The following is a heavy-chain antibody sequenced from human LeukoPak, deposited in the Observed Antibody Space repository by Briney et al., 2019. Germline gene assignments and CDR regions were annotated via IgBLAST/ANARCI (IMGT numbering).Heavy chain of an antibody. CDR1: GFTFSSYD. CDR2: IDTVGNT. D-gene: IGHD7-27*01. J-gene: IGHJ6*02. Sequence: PGGSLRLSCTASGFTFSSYDMHWVRRATGKGLEWVSAIDTVGNTYYADSVKGRFTIFRENAWNSLFLQMNSLRDGDTAVYYCIRIRTGEHQYGMDVWGQGTTVTVSS. V-gene: IGHV3-13*01. CDR3: IRIRTGEHQYGMDV.